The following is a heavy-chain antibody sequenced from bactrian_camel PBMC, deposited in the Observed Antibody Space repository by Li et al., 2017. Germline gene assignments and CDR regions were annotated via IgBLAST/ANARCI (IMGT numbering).Heavy chain of an antibody. CDR2: IDSDGIA. J-gene: IGHJ4*01. CDR1: GSIYGDAC. Sequence: DVQLVESGGGSVQAGGSLRLSCGASGSIYGDACVGWLRQAPGKEREGVAAIDSDGIASYADSVKGRFTVSRDYAKNSLYLQMNALKPEDTGTYYCAADSLRTSLCKRTRFEHDYWGRGTQVTVS. CDR3: AADSLRTSLCKRTRFEHDY. V-gene: IGHV3S67*01.